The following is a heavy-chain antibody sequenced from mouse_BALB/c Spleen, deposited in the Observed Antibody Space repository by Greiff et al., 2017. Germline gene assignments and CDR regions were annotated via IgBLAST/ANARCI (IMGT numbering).Heavy chain of an antibody. J-gene: IGHJ3*01. D-gene: IGHD2-3*01. Sequence: EVQLVESGPGLVKPSQSLSLTCTVTGYSITSDYAWNWIRQFPGNKLEWMGYISYSGSTSYNPSLKSRISITRDTSKNQFFLQLNSVTTEDTATYYCARRVYDGYYPWFAYWGQGTLVTVSA. CDR2: ISYSGST. V-gene: IGHV3-2*02. CDR3: ARRVYDGYYPWFAY. CDR1: GYSITSDYA.